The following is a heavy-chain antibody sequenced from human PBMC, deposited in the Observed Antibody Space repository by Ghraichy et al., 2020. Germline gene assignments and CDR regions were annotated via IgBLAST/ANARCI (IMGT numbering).Heavy chain of an antibody. CDR2: TSYDGSNK. D-gene: IGHD3-22*01. CDR1: GFTFSRYG. J-gene: IGHJ6*02. CDR3: AKERDSSGYYSFRGDYYGMDV. V-gene: IGHV3-30*18. Sequence: GGSLRLSCAASGFTFSRYGMHWVRQAPGKELEWVAVTSYDGSNKFYGGSVQGRFTISRDNSKNMLYLQMNYLRPEDTAVYYCAKERDSSGYYSFRGDYYGMDVWGQGTTVTVSS.